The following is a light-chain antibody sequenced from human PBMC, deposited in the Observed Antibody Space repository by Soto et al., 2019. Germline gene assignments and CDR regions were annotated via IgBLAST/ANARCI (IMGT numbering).Light chain of an antibody. Sequence: EIVLTQSPATLSLSPGGRATLSCRASQSVSSYLAWYQQKPGQAPRLLIYAASNRATGIPARFSGSGSGTDFTLTISSLEPEDFAVYYCQQRSNWPPLTFGGGTKVEIK. V-gene: IGKV3-11*01. J-gene: IGKJ4*01. CDR2: AAS. CDR3: QQRSNWPPLT. CDR1: QSVSSY.